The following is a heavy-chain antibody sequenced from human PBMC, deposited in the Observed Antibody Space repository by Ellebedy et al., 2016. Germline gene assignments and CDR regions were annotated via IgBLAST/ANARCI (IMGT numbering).Heavy chain of an antibody. CDR1: GGSISSSSYY. D-gene: IGHD3-16*02. V-gene: IGHV4-61*05. Sequence: GSLRLSXTVSGGSISSSSYYWGWIRQPPGKGLEWIGYIYYSGSTNYNPSLKSRVTISVDTSKNQFSLKLSSVTAADTAVYYCARTPSNRGGSYPIDYWGQGTLVTVSS. J-gene: IGHJ4*02. CDR3: ARTPSNRGGSYPIDY. CDR2: IYYSGST.